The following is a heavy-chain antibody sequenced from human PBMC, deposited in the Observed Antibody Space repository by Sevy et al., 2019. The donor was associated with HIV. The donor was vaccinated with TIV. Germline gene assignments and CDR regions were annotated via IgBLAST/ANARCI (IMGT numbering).Heavy chain of an antibody. J-gene: IGHJ4*02. Sequence: GGSLRLSCAASGFTFSSYAMSWVRQAPGKGLEWVSAISGSGGSAYYADSVKDRFTISRDNSKNTLYLQMNSLRAEDTAVYYCVKAAAGRNFDYWGQGTLVTVSS. CDR1: GFTFSSYA. V-gene: IGHV3-23*01. CDR2: ISGSGGSA. D-gene: IGHD6-13*01. CDR3: VKAAAGRNFDY.